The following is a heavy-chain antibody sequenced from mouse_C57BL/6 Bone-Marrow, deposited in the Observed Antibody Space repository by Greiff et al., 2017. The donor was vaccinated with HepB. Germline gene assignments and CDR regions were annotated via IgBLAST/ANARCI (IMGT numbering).Heavy chain of an antibody. Sequence: QVHVKQSGPGLVQPSQSLSITCTVSGFSLTSYGVHWVRQSPGKGLEWLGVIWRGGSTDYNAAFMSRLSITKDNSKSQVFFKMNSLQADDTAIYYCAKTGSSYSHWYFDVWGTGTTVTVSS. D-gene: IGHD1-1*01. J-gene: IGHJ1*03. CDR1: GFSLTSYG. CDR3: AKTGSSYSHWYFDV. CDR2: IWRGGST. V-gene: IGHV2-5*01.